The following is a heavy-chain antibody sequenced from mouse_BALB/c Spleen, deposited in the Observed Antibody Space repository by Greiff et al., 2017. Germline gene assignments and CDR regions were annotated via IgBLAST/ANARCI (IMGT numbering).Heavy chain of an antibody. Sequence: QVQLQQSGPELVKPGASVKISCKASGYAFSSSWMNWVKQRPGQGLEWIGRIYPGDGDTNYNGKFKGKATLTADKSSSTAYMQLSSLTSVDSAVYFCAREGPSMVTTAMDYWGQGTSVTVSS. V-gene: IGHV1-82*01. J-gene: IGHJ4*01. CDR1: GYAFSSSW. D-gene: IGHD2-10*02. CDR3: AREGPSMVTTAMDY. CDR2: IYPGDGDT.